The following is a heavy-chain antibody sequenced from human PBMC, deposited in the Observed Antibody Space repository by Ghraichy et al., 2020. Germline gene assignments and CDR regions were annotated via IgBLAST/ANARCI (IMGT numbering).Heavy chain of an antibody. D-gene: IGHD3-22*01. CDR3: AKEYHSSGYHPDY. Sequence: LSLTCAASGFIFSNYAMSWVRQAPGKGLEWVSVLSGTGGTTYYADSVKGRFTISRDNSKDTLYLQMNSLRAEDTAIYYCAKEYHSSGYHPDYWGQGTLVTVSS. CDR1: GFIFSNYA. CDR2: LSGTGGTT. V-gene: IGHV3-23*01. J-gene: IGHJ4*02.